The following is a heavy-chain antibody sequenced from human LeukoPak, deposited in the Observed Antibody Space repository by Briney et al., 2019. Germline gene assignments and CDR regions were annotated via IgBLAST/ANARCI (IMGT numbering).Heavy chain of an antibody. CDR2: IYASGGGT. CDR1: GFTFSRYA. D-gene: IGHD3-3*01. J-gene: IGHJ3*02. CDR3: ARVITIFGVVIIRNAFDI. V-gene: IGHV3-23*01. Sequence: PGGSLRLSCAASGFTFSRYAVTWVRQAPGKGLEWVSAIYASGGGTFYADSVKGRFTISRDNAKNSLYLQMNSLRAEDTALYYCARVITIFGVVIIRNAFDIWGQGTMVTVSS.